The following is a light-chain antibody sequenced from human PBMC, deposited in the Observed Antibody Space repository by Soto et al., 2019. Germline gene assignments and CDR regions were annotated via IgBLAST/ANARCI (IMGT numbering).Light chain of an antibody. CDR1: QGIGNY. CDR3: QNSDSAAFT. Sequence: DIQMTQSPSSLSASVGDRVTITCRASQGIGNYLAWYQQRPGKVPKLLIYAASTLQSGVPSRFSGSGSGTDFTLTISSLLPEDAATYYCQNSDSAAFTFGPGTKVDIK. J-gene: IGKJ3*01. V-gene: IGKV1-27*01. CDR2: AAS.